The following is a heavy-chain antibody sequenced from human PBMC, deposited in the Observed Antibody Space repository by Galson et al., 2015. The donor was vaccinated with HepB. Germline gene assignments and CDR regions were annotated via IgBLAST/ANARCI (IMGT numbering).Heavy chain of an antibody. CDR1: GFTFSSHW. D-gene: IGHD3-22*01. CDR2: IKQDGSVT. V-gene: IGHV3-7*03. J-gene: IGHJ1*01. CDR3: AKDRTGYYDNPTQH. Sequence: SLRLSCAASGFTFSSHWMNWVRQAPGKGLEWVAIIKQDGSVTHYVDSVKGRFTISRDNAKNSLFLQMSGLRAEDTAVYYCAKDRTGYYDNPTQHWGQGTQVTVSS.